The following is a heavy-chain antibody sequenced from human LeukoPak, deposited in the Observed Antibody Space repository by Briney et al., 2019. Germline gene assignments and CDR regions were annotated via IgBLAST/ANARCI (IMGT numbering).Heavy chain of an antibody. D-gene: IGHD3-9*01. J-gene: IGHJ6*03. CDR1: GYTFTDYY. CDR2: VDPEDGET. Sequence: ATVKISCKVSGYTFTDYYMHWVQQAPGKGLEWMGLVDPEDGETIYAEKFQGRVTITADTSTDTAYMELSSLRSEDTAVYYRATAPPSYDILTGPTKDYMDVWGKGTTVTVSS. CDR3: ATAPPSYDILTGPTKDYMDV. V-gene: IGHV1-69-2*01.